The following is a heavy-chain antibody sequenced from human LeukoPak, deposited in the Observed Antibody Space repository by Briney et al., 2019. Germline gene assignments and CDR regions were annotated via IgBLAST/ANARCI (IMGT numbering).Heavy chain of an antibody. Sequence: PSETLSLTCTVSGGSISSSSYYWGWIRQPPGKGLEWIGSIYYSGSTYYNPSLKSRVTISVDTSKNQFSLKLSSVTAADTAVYYCARWWVVAATFDYWGQGTLVTVSS. D-gene: IGHD2-15*01. J-gene: IGHJ4*02. CDR1: GGSISSSSYY. CDR2: IYYSGST. CDR3: ARWWVVAATFDY. V-gene: IGHV4-39*07.